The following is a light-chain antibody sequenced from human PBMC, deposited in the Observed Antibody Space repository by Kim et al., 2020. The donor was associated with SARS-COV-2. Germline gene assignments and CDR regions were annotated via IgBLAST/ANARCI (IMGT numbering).Light chain of an antibody. CDR3: QQRSTWPQT. CDR2: DAS. Sequence: SLSPGESATLSCRASQSISKNLIWYQQKPGQAPRPLIYDASKRATGIPARFSGSGSGTDFTLTISSLEPEDFAVYYCQQRSTWPQTFGQGTKLEIK. V-gene: IGKV3-11*01. J-gene: IGKJ2*01. CDR1: QSISKN.